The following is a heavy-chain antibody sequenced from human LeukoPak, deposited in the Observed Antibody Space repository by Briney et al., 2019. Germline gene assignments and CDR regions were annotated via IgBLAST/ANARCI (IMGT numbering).Heavy chain of an antibody. V-gene: IGHV3-30*18. CDR1: GFTFSSYG. CDR3: AKIGYDFWSGPGRYYYYYGMDV. D-gene: IGHD3-3*01. CDR2: ISYDGSNK. J-gene: IGHJ6*02. Sequence: GGSLRLSCAASGFTFSSYGMHWVRQAPGKGLEWVAVISYDGSNKYYADSVKGRFTISRDNSKNTLYLQTNSLRAEDTAVYYCAKIGYDFWSGPGRYYYYYGMDVWGQGTTVTVSS.